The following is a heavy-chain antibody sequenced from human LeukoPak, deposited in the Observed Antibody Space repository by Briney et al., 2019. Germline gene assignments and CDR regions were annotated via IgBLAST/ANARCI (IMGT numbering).Heavy chain of an antibody. CDR1: GFTFSSYA. Sequence: PGGSLRLSCAASGFTFSSYAMSWVRQAPGKGLEWVSAISGSGGSTYYADSVKGRFTISRDNSKNTLYLQMNSLRAEDTAVYYCAKDSEDSTIFGVVTPFDYWGQGTLVTVSS. V-gene: IGHV3-23*01. CDR2: ISGSGGST. D-gene: IGHD3-3*01. J-gene: IGHJ4*02. CDR3: AKDSEDSTIFGVVTPFDY.